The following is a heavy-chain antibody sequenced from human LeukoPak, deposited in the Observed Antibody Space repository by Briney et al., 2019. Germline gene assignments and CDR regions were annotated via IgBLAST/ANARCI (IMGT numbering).Heavy chain of an antibody. CDR3: AKDRWDYYDSSGPLGY. CDR2: ISGSGGST. CDR1: GFTFSSYG. J-gene: IGHJ4*02. Sequence: GGTLRLSCAASGFTFSSYGMSWVRQAPGKGLEWVSAISGSGGSTYYADSVKGRFTISRDNSKNTLYLQMNSLRAEDTAVYYCAKDRWDYYDSSGPLGYWGQGTLVTVSS. V-gene: IGHV3-23*01. D-gene: IGHD3-22*01.